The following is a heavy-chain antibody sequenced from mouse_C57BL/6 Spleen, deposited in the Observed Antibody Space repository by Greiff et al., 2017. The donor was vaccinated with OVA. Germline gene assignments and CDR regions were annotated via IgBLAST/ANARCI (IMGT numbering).Heavy chain of an antibody. CDR3: ARWGSKEGGIDY. J-gene: IGHJ2*01. D-gene: IGHD1-3*01. CDR1: GYAFSSYW. Sequence: VKLQESGAELVKPGASVKISCKASGYAFSSYWMNWVKQRPGKGLEWIGQIYPGDGDTNYNGKFKGKATLTADKSSSTAYMQLSSLTSEDSAVYFCARWGSKEGGIDYWGQGTTLTVSS. CDR2: IYPGDGDT. V-gene: IGHV1-80*01.